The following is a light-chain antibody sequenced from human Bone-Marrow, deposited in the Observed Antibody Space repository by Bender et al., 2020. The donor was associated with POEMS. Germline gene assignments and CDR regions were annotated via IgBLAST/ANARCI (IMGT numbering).Light chain of an antibody. Sequence: SYELVQPSSVSVSPGQTAAITCSGDKLGDKYVSWYQQKPGQSPVLIIYHDSKRPSGIPERFSGSSSGNTGTLTISGTQSMDEADYYCQAWDSGFYVFGSGTKVTVL. J-gene: IGLJ1*01. CDR3: QAWDSGFYV. V-gene: IGLV3-1*01. CDR2: HDS. CDR1: KLGDKY.